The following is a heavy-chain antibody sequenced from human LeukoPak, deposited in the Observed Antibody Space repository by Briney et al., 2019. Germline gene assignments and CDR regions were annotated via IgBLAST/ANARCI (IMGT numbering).Heavy chain of an antibody. CDR1: GFTFSTYA. Sequence: PGGSLRLSCAASGFTFSTYAMSWVRQAPGKGLEWVSSISGGGETTHYAESVKGRFTISRDNSKNTLYLQMNSLRVEDTAIYYCAKATIEQWLVKVDSFDYWGQGTLVTVSS. V-gene: IGHV3-23*01. J-gene: IGHJ4*02. CDR3: AKATIEQWLVKVDSFDY. CDR2: ISGGGETT. D-gene: IGHD6-19*01.